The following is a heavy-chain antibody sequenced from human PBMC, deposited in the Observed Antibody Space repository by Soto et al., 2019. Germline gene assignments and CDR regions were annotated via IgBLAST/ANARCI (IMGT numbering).Heavy chain of an antibody. V-gene: IGHV3-30*18. J-gene: IGHJ5*02. D-gene: IGHD2-21*02. CDR2: ISYDGGHI. CDR1: GFTFNIFG. Sequence: GGSLRLSCAASGFTFNIFGMHWVRQAPGKGLEWVAAISYDGGHIYYADSVKGRFAISRDNSRNTLSLQMNSLRPDDTAVYFCAKDREVETTHPAGWFDPWGQGTLVTVSS. CDR3: AKDREVETTHPAGWFDP.